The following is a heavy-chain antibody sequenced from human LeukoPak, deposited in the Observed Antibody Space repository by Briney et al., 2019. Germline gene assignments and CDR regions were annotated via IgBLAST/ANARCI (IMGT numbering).Heavy chain of an antibody. CDR3: AKDASEEQWLAWLNYFDY. CDR2: INSDGSST. Sequence: PGGSLRLSCAASGFTFSSYWMHWVRQAPGKGLVWVSRINSDGSSTSYADSVKGRFTISRDNSKNTLYLQMNSLRAEDTAVYYCAKDASEEQWLAWLNYFDYWGQGTLVTVSS. J-gene: IGHJ4*02. CDR1: GFTFSSYW. D-gene: IGHD6-19*01. V-gene: IGHV3-74*01.